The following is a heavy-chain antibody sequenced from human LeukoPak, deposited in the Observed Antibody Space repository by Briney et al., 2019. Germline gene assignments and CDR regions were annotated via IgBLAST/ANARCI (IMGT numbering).Heavy chain of an antibody. Sequence: PGGSPRLSCAASGFTVSSNYMNWVRQAPGKGLEWVSVIYSGGSTYYADSVKGRFTISRDNSKNTLYLQMNSLRAEDTAVYYCAREDRITMVQGEINWFDPWGQGTLVTVSS. D-gene: IGHD3-10*01. CDR3: AREDRITMVQGEINWFDP. J-gene: IGHJ5*02. V-gene: IGHV3-53*01. CDR1: GFTVSSNY. CDR2: IYSGGST.